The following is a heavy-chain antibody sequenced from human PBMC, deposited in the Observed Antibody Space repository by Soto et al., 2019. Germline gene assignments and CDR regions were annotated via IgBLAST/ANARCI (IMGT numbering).Heavy chain of an antibody. CDR1: GFTFSSYG. D-gene: IGHD6-19*01. V-gene: IGHV3-33*01. Sequence: PGGSLRLSCAASGFTFSSYGMHWVRQAPGKGLEWVAVIWYDGSNKYYADSVKGRFTISRDNSKNTLYLQMNSLRAEDTAVYYCARDWSDSGWYGLFDYWGQGTLVTVSS. CDR3: ARDWSDSGWYGLFDY. J-gene: IGHJ4*02. CDR2: IWYDGSNK.